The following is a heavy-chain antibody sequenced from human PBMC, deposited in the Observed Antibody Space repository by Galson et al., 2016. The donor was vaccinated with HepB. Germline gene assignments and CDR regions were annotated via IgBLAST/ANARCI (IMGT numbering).Heavy chain of an antibody. Sequence: SETLSLTCAVSGGSINSTNWWSWVRQSPEKGLEWIGEIYHTGSTNYNPSLQSRVIISVDTSKNEFSLRLTSVTAADTAVYYCARGDVVATLGRTYNHYYYWGMDVWGQGTTVTVSS. CDR1: GGSINSTNW. D-gene: IGHD5-12*01. CDR2: IYHTGST. J-gene: IGHJ6*02. CDR3: ARGDVVATLGRTYNHYYYWGMDV. V-gene: IGHV4-4*02.